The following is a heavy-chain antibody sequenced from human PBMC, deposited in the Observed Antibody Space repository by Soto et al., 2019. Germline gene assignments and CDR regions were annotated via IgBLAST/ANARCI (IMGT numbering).Heavy chain of an antibody. CDR2: ISSSSSYI. CDR3: ARGPPATYYYDSSGYYQLDY. Sequence: PGGSLRLSCAASGFTFSSYSMNWVRQAPGKGLEWVSSISSSSSYIYYADSVKGRFTISRDNAKNSLYLQMNSLRAGDTAVYYCARGPPATYYYDSSGYYQLDYWGQGTLVTVSS. D-gene: IGHD3-22*01. J-gene: IGHJ4*02. CDR1: GFTFSSYS. V-gene: IGHV3-21*01.